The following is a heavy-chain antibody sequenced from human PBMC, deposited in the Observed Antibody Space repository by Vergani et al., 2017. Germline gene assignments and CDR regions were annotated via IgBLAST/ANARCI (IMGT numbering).Heavy chain of an antibody. Sequence: QVQLVESGGGVVQPGRSLRLSCAASGFTFSSYGMHWVRQAPGKGLEWVAVISNDGSKKYYADSVKGRFTISRDNSKNTLDLQMNSLRTQDTAVYYCAKAGSVTSGSLQYNFYMDVWGKGTTVTVSS. V-gene: IGHV3-30*18. CDR3: AKAGSVTSGSLQYNFYMDV. CDR1: GFTFSSYG. CDR2: ISNDGSKK. J-gene: IGHJ6*03. D-gene: IGHD3-10*01.